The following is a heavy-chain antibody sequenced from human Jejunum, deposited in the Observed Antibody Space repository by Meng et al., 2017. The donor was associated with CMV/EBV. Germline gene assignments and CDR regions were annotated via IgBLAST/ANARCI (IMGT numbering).Heavy chain of an antibody. CDR3: ARGIVGTTIDL. D-gene: IGHD1-26*01. CDR1: GYTFFSYD. J-gene: IGHJ5*02. CDR2: ISTYNGKT. V-gene: IGHV1-18*01. Sequence: QVQLVEFGAEVKKPRASGKVSCKASGYTFFSYDITWVRQAPGQGLEWMGWISTYNGKTNFAQKLLGRVTMTTDTSTNTAYMELRSLRSDDTAIYYCARGIVGTTIDLWGRGTLVTVSS.